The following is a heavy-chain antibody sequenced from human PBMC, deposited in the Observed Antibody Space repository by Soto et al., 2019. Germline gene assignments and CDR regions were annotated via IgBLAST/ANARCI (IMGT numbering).Heavy chain of an antibody. CDR1: GYSFTSHY. CDR3: ARDPPGRPFEYFFDY. D-gene: IGHD3-10*01. V-gene: IGHV1-46*01. CDR2: IYPGGVNI. Sequence: ASVKVSCKAIGYSFTSHYMHWVRQAPGQGLEWMGTIYPGGVNIGYAQKFKGRVTMTKDTSTSTVYMELNSLTSEDTAVYYCARDPPGRPFEYFFDYGGEEPRVTFPS. J-gene: IGHJ4*02.